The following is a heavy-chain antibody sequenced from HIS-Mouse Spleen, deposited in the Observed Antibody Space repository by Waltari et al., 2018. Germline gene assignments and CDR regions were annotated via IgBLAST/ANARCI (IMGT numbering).Heavy chain of an antibody. Sequence: QLQLQESGPGLVKPSETLSLTCTVSGGSISSSSNDWGWSRQPQGKGLEWIGSIYYRGSTYDNQSLNSRGTISVDTSKNQCSLKLSSVTAADTAVYYCARDPELRWFDPWGQGTLVTVSS. V-gene: IGHV4-39*07. CDR3: ARDPELRWFDP. D-gene: IGHD1-7*01. CDR1: GGSISSSSND. CDR2: IYYRGST. J-gene: IGHJ5*02.